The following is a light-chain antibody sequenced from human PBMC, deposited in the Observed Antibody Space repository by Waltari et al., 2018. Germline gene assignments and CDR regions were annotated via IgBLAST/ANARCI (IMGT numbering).Light chain of an antibody. V-gene: IGKV3-15*01. CDR3: HQYDNWPPWT. Sequence: EVVMTQSPATLSVSPGERATLSCRASRSVSSNLAWYQQRPGQASRLLIYGASTRATGILSRFSGSGAGTEFNINISSLQSEDCAVYYGHQYDNWPPWTFGQGTKVEIK. CDR2: GAS. CDR1: RSVSSN. J-gene: IGKJ1*01.